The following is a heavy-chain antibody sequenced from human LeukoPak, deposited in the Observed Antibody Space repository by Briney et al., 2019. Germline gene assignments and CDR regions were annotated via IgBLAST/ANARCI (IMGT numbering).Heavy chain of an antibody. CDR1: GGSINTFY. V-gene: IGHV4-4*07. Sequence: SETLSLTCTVSGGSINTFYWNWIRQPAGKGLEWIGRIYTSGSTNYNPSLKSRVTMSVDTSKNQFSLKLNSVTAADTAVYYCARARASGNYYPYMDVWGKGTTVTISS. J-gene: IGHJ6*03. CDR3: ARARASGNYYPYMDV. D-gene: IGHD3-10*01. CDR2: IYTSGST.